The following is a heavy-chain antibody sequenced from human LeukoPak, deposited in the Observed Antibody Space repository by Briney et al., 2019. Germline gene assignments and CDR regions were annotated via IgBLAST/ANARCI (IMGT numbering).Heavy chain of an antibody. Sequence: SETLSLTCAVYGGSSSGYYWSWIRQPPGKGLEWIGEINHSGSTNYNPSLKSRVTISVDTSKNQFSLKLSSVTAADTAVYYCARHSPIVVVVAATLYYYYYMDVWGKGTTVTISS. V-gene: IGHV4-34*01. CDR1: GGSSSGYY. D-gene: IGHD2-15*01. CDR3: ARHSPIVVVVAATLYYYYYMDV. J-gene: IGHJ6*03. CDR2: INHSGST.